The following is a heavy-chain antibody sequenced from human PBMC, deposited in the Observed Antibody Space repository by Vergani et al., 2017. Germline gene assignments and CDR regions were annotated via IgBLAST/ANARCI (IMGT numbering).Heavy chain of an antibody. CDR3: ARGTYGSDAFDI. D-gene: IGHD3-10*01. J-gene: IGHJ3*02. CDR2: IYYRGST. CDR1: GGSISSGGYY. Sequence: QVQLQESGPGLVKPSQTLSLTCTVSGGSISSGGYYWTWIRQHPGKGLEWIGYIYYRGSTYYNPSLKSRVTISVDTSKNQFSLKLSSVTAADTAVYYCARGTYGSDAFDIWGQGTMVTVSS. V-gene: IGHV4-31*03.